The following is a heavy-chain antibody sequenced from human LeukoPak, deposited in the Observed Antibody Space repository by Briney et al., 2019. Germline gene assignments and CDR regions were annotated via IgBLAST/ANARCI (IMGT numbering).Heavy chain of an antibody. V-gene: IGHV1-69*05. CDR3: ARDGSFSVGATTHDAFDI. CDR1: GGTFSSYT. Sequence: ASVKVSCKASGGTFSSYTISWVRQAPGQGLEWMGGIIPIFGTANYAQKFQGRVTITTDVSTRTAYMELSSLRSEDTAVYYCARDGSFSVGATTHDAFDIWGQGTMVTVSS. CDR2: IIPIFGTA. D-gene: IGHD1-26*01. J-gene: IGHJ3*02.